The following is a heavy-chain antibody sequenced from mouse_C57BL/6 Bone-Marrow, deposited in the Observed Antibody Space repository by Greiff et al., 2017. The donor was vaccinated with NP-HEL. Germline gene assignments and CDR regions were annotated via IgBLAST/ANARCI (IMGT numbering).Heavy chain of an antibody. J-gene: IGHJ3*01. V-gene: IGHV1-15*01. CDR1: GYTFTDYE. CDR3: TRGLAWFAY. Sequence: QVQLLQSGAGLVRPGASVTLSCKASGYTFTDYEMHWVRQAPVHGLEWIGAIGPETGGTSYDQTVKGRAILTADKSSRTAYMGLRSLTSEDSAVYYCTRGLAWFAYWGQGTPVTVSA. CDR2: IGPETGGT.